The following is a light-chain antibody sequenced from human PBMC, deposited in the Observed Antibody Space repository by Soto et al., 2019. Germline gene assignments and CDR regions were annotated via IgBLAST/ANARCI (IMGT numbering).Light chain of an antibody. CDR1: QSLLHSNGYNY. Sequence: DIVMTQSPLSLPVTPGEPASISCRSSQSLLHSNGYNYLDWYLQKPGQSPQLLIYLGSNRASGVPDRLSGSGSGTDFTLKISRVEAEDVGVYYCMHPLQSWTFGQGTKVEIK. J-gene: IGKJ1*01. V-gene: IGKV2-28*01. CDR2: LGS. CDR3: MHPLQSWT.